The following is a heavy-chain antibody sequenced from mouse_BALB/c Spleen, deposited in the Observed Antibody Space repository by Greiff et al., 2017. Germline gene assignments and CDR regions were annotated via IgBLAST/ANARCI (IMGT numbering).Heavy chain of an antibody. D-gene: IGHD2-14*01. CDR1: GYSITSGYY. V-gene: IGHV3-6*02. CDR3: AREGAYYRYEDAMDY. Sequence: EVQLQQSGPGLVKPSQSLSLTCSVTGYSITSGYYWNWIRQFPGNKLEWMGYISYDGSNNYNPSLKNRISITRDTSKNQFFLKLNSVTTEDTATYYCAREGAYYRYEDAMDYWGQGTSVTVSS. J-gene: IGHJ4*01. CDR2: ISYDGSN.